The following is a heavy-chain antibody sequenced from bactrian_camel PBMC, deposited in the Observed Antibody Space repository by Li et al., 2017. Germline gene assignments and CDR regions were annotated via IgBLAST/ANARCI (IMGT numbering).Heavy chain of an antibody. CDR1: RDTWRRFP. CDR2: IFSGGPYT. Sequence: HVQLVESGGGSVQSGGSLKLSCLVPRDTWRRFPNLCLAWFRQTPGQEREGVAAIFSGGPYTYYADWVKGRFTMSQDADKNTLYLQMNNLKPEDTGVYYCAAEGYDGSCRVGGQFDYWGQGTQVTVS. V-gene: IGHV3S1*01. CDR3: AAEGYDGSCRVGGQFDY. D-gene: IGHD6*01. J-gene: IGHJ4*01.